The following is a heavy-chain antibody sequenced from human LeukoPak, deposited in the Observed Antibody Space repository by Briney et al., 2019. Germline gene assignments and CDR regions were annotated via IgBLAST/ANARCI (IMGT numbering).Heavy chain of an antibody. Sequence: SETLSLTCTVSGGSISSYYWSWIRQPPGKGLEWIGGFYSGGSTNYNPSLKSRVTISVDTSKNQFSLKLSSVTAADTAVYYCARHPRLPDAFDIWGQGTMVTVSS. CDR3: ARHPRLPDAFDI. J-gene: IGHJ3*02. CDR1: GGSISSYY. CDR2: FYSGGST. V-gene: IGHV4-59*08.